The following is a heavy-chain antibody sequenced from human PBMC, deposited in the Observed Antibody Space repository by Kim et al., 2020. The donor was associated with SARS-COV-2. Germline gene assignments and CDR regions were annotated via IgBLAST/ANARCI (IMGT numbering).Heavy chain of an antibody. CDR1: GFTFSNAW. CDR2: IKSKTDGGTT. CDR3: TTDRPYPQYSSGWYHYYYYYGMDV. Sequence: GGSLRLSCAASGFTFSNAWMSWVRQAPGKGLEWVGRIKSKTDGGTTDYAAPVKGRFTISRDDSKNTLYLQMNSLKTEDTAVYYCTTDRPYPQYSSGWYHYYYYYGMDVWGQGTTVTVSS. D-gene: IGHD6-19*01. V-gene: IGHV3-15*01. J-gene: IGHJ6*02.